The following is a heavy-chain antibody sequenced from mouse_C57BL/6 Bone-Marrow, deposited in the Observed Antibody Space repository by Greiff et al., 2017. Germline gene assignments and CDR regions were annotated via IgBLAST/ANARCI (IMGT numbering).Heavy chain of an antibody. CDR1: GFTFSSYA. CDR2: ISDGGSYT. D-gene: IGHD2-2*01. J-gene: IGHJ4*01. V-gene: IGHV5-4*01. Sequence: EVKLVESGGGLVKPGGSLKLSCAASGFTFSSYAMSWVRQTPEKRLEWVATISDGGSYTYYPDNVKGRFTISRDNAKNNLYLQMSHLKSEDTAMYYCARDRQWLPYYYAMDYWGQGTSDTVSS. CDR3: ARDRQWLPYYYAMDY.